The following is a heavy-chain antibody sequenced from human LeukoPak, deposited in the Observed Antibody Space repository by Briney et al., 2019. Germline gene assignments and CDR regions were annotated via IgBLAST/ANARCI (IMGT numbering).Heavy chain of an antibody. CDR3: ARTTEGGYTYDYFYYYYMDV. D-gene: IGHD5-18*01. V-gene: IGHV4-59*01. CDR2: IYYSGST. Sequence: SETLSLTCTVSGGSISSYYWSWIRQPPGKGLEWIGYIYYSGSTNYNPSLKSRVTISVATSKNQFSLKLSSVTAADTAVYYCARTTEGGYTYDYFYYYYMDVWGKGTTVTISS. J-gene: IGHJ6*03. CDR1: GGSISSYY.